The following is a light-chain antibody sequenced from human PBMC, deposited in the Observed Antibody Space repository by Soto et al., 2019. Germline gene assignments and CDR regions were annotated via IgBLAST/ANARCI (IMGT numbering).Light chain of an antibody. CDR3: CSYAGSSTFSYV. CDR1: SSDVGSYNL. J-gene: IGLJ1*01. Sequence: QSALTQHASVSGSPGQSITISCTGTSSDVGSYNLVSWYQQHPGKAPKLMIYEGSKRPSGVSNRFSGSKSGNTASLTISGLQAEDEADYYCCSYAGSSTFSYVFGTGTKVT. V-gene: IGLV2-23*03. CDR2: EGS.